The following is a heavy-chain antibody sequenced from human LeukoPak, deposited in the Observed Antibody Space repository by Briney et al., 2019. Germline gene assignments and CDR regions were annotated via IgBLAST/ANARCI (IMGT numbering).Heavy chain of an antibody. CDR3: AREGSGWYDNFDY. V-gene: IGHV3-7*01. CDR1: GFTFSSFW. D-gene: IGHD6-19*01. CDR2: IKQDGSEK. Sequence: GRSLRLSCAASGFTFSSFWMSWVPQAPGKGLEWVSHIKQDGSEKYYVDSVRGRFTISRDNAKNSLYLQMNSLRAEDTAVYYCAREGSGWYDNFDYWGQGTLVTVSS. J-gene: IGHJ4*02.